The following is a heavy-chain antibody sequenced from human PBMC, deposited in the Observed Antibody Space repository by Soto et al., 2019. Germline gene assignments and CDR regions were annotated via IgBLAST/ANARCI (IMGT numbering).Heavy chain of an antibody. CDR3: AKDKAIIGPYDY. CDR1: GFTFRSYA. D-gene: IGHD5-18*01. Sequence: EVQLLESGGGLVQPGGSLRLSCAASGFTFRSYAMNWVRQAPGKGLEWVSAISDSGGNTYFADSVKGRFTISRDNSKNTLYLQLNSLRDEDTAVYFCAKDKAIIGPYDYWGQGTLVTVSS. J-gene: IGHJ4*02. CDR2: ISDSGGNT. V-gene: IGHV3-23*01.